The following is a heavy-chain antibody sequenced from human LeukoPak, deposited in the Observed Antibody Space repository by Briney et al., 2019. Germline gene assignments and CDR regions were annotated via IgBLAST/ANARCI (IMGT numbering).Heavy chain of an antibody. CDR2: MNPNSGNT. Sequence: ASVKVSCKASGYTFTSYDINWVRQATGQGLEWMGWMNPNSGNTGYAQKFQGRVTMTRNTSISTAYMELSSLRSEDTAVYYCARDGSVILWRIFDYWGQGTLVTVSS. CDR3: ARDGSVILWRIFDY. CDR1: GYTFTSYD. V-gene: IGHV1-8*01. D-gene: IGHD3-10*01. J-gene: IGHJ4*02.